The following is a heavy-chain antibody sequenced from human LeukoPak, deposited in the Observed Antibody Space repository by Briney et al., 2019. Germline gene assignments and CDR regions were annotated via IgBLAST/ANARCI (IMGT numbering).Heavy chain of an antibody. V-gene: IGHV7-4-1*02. J-gene: IGHJ6*03. Sequence: ASVKVSCKASGYSFTRQTINWVRQAPGQGLEWMGWINPYTGNPTYAQGFTGRFVFSLDTSVSTAFLQISSLRAEDTAVYYCARVDRHVYYHIDLWGKGTTVTVSS. D-gene: IGHD1-14*01. CDR3: ARVDRHVYYHIDL. CDR1: GYSFTRQT. CDR2: INPYTGNP.